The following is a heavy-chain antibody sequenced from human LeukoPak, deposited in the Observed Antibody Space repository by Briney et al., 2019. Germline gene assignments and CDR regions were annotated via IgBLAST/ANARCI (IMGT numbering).Heavy chain of an antibody. D-gene: IGHD3-22*01. CDR1: GYTFTSYG. CDR3: ARNYYDSSGSISPAWFDP. CDR2: ISAYNGNT. J-gene: IGHJ5*02. Sequence: ASVKVSCKASGYTFTSYGISWVRQAPGQGLEWMGWISAYNGNTNYAQKLQGRVTMTTDTSTSTAYMELRSLRSDDTAVYYCARNYYDSSGSISPAWFDPWGQGTLVTVSS. V-gene: IGHV1-18*01.